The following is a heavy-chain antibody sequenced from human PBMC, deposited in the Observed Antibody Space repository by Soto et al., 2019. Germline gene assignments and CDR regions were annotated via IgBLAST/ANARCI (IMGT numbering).Heavy chain of an antibody. V-gene: IGHV5-51*01. CDR2: IYPGDSDT. J-gene: IGHJ6*02. CDR3: ARQDSGYDSYYYYGMDV. CDR1: GYSFTSYW. D-gene: IGHD5-12*01. Sequence: PGESLKISCKGSGYSFTSYWIGWVRQMPGKGLEWMGIIYPGDSDTRYGPSFQGQVTISADKSISTAYLQWSSLKASDTAMYYCARQDSGYDSYYYYGMDVWGQGTTVTVSS.